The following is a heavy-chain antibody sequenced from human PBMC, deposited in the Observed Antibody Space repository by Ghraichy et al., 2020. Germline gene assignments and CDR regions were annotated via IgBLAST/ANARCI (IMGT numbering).Heavy chain of an antibody. D-gene: IGHD3-3*01. CDR3: ARVDPWAIFGVVPPDY. CDR2: ISSSSSYI. J-gene: IGHJ4*02. CDR1: GFTFSSYS. V-gene: IGHV3-21*01. Sequence: GGSLRLSCAASGFTFSSYSMNWVRQAPGKGLEWVSSISSSSSYIYYADSVKGRFTISRDNAKNSLYLQINSLRAEDTALYYCARVDPWAIFGVVPPDYWGQGTLVTVSS.